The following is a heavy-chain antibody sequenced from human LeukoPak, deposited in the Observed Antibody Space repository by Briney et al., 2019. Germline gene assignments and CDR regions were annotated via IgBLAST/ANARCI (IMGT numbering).Heavy chain of an antibody. CDR1: GGSISSRSYY. CDR3: ARGITYCSGGSCYSRWLNRFDP. D-gene: IGHD2-15*01. Sequence: SQTLSLTCTVSGGSISSRSYYWSWIRQPAGKGLEWIGRIYTSGSTNYNPSLKSRVTISVDTSKNQFSQKLSSVTAADTAVYYCARGITYCSGGSCYSRWLNRFDPWGQGTLVTVSS. V-gene: IGHV4-61*02. CDR2: IYTSGST. J-gene: IGHJ5*02.